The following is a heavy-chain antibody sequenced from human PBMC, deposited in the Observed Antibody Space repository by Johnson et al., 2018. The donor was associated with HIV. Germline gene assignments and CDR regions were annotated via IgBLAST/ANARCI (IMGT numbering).Heavy chain of an antibody. D-gene: IGHD3-3*01. CDR2: ISYDGSNK. CDR3: ARGNGWADFWSGRGAFDI. CDR1: GFTFSSYA. Sequence: QVQLVESGGGVVQPGRSLRLSCAASGFTFSSYAMHWVRQAPGKGLEWVAVISYDGSNKYSADSVKGRFTISRDNAKNSLYLQMTSLRAEATALYYCARGNGWADFWSGRGAFDIWGQGTMVTVSS. J-gene: IGHJ3*02. V-gene: IGHV3-30*04.